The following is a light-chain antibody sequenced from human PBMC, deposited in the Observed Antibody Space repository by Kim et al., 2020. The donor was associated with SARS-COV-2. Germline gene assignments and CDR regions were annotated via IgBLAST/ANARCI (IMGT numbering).Light chain of an antibody. Sequence: GQSITISCTGTRSDVSAYKFVSWYQQYPGEAPNVIIYDVDVRPSGVSNRFSGSQSGNTASLTISEVQAEDEGDYYCSSFRSGNTLVFGGGTQLTVL. V-gene: IGLV2-14*04. CDR2: DVD. CDR1: RSDVSAYKF. CDR3: SSFRSGNTLV. J-gene: IGLJ3*02.